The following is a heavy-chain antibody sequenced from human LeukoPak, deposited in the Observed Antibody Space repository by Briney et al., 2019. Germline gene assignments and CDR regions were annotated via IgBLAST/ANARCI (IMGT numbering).Heavy chain of an antibody. J-gene: IGHJ4*02. V-gene: IGHV3-21*01. CDR3: ARESVDYYGSGSSLDY. Sequence: GGSLRLSCAASGFTFSSYSMNWVRQAPGKGLEWVSSISSSSSYIYYADSVKGRFTISRDNSKNTLYLQMNSLRAEDTAVYYCARESVDYYGSGSSLDYWGQGTLVTVSS. CDR2: ISSSSSYI. D-gene: IGHD3-10*01. CDR1: GFTFSSYS.